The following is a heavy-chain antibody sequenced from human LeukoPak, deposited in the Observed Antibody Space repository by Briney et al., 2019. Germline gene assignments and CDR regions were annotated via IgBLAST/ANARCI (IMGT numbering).Heavy chain of an antibody. CDR1: GGTFSSYA. V-gene: IGHV1-69*13. CDR3: ARPYDSSGYYYFGY. J-gene: IGHJ4*02. Sequence: ASVKVSCKASGGTFSSYAISWVRQAPGQGLEWMGGIIPIFGTANYAQKFQGRVTITADESTSTTYMELSSLRSEDTAVYYCARPYDSSGYYYFGYWGQGTLVTVSS. D-gene: IGHD3-22*01. CDR2: IIPIFGTA.